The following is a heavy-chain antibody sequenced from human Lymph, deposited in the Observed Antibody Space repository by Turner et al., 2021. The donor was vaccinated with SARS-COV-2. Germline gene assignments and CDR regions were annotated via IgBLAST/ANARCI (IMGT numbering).Heavy chain of an antibody. CDR3: ARGTGAADY. Sequence: GYADSVKGRFTISRDNAKNSLYLQVNSPRAEDTALYHCARGTGAADYWGQGTLVTVSS. V-gene: IGHV3-20*01. J-gene: IGHJ4*02. D-gene: IGHD7-27*01.